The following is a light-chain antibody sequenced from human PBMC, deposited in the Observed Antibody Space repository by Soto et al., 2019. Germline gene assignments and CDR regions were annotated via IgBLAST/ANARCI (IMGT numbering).Light chain of an antibody. J-gene: IGKJ3*01. CDR3: LQYNNYPLT. Sequence: DIQMTQSPSSLSASIGDRVTITCRASQSMTNYLSWYQQKPGKAPKLLIYAASTLHSGVPSRFSGSGSGTDFTLTISSLQPEDGETYYCLQYNNYPLTFGPGTKVDIK. V-gene: IGKV1-17*01. CDR1: QSMTNY. CDR2: AAS.